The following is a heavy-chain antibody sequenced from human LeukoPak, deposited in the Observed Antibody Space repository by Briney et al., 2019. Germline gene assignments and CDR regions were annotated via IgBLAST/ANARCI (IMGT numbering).Heavy chain of an antibody. J-gene: IGHJ3*02. Sequence: SVKVSFKASGGTFSSYAISWVRQAPGQGLEWMGGIIPIFGTANYAQKFQGRVTITTDESTSTAYMELSSLRSEDTAVYYCARGGYYDSSGYYVAFDIWGQGTMVTVSS. V-gene: IGHV1-69*05. CDR3: ARGGYYDSSGYYVAFDI. D-gene: IGHD3-22*01. CDR1: GGTFSSYA. CDR2: IIPIFGTA.